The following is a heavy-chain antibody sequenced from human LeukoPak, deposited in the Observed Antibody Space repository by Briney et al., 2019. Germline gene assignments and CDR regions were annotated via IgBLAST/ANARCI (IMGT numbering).Heavy chain of an antibody. V-gene: IGHV3-64D*08. CDR1: GLNFNNYA. CDR2: ISSNGGST. Sequence: GGSLRLSCSASGLNFNNYAMNWVRQAPGKGLEYVSAISSNGGSTYYADSVKGRCAISRDNSKNSLYLQMSSLRAEDTAVYYCGLAAYYYDSSGSDDAFDIWGQGTMVIVSS. J-gene: IGHJ3*02. D-gene: IGHD3-22*01. CDR3: GLAAYYYDSSGSDDAFDI.